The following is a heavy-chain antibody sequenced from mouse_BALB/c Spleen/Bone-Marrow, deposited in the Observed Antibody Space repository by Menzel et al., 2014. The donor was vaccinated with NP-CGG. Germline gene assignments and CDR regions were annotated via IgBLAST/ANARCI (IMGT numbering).Heavy chain of an antibody. D-gene: IGHD1-1*01. V-gene: IGHV1-54*03. J-gene: IGHJ4*01. CDR1: GYAFTNYL. CDR2: IDPRSGGT. CDR3: ARGGITTVVPYSMDY. Sequence: LVESGAELVRPGTSVKVSCKASGYAFTNYLIEWVKQRPGQGLEWIGVIDPRSGGTDYNEKFKGKAPLTADKSSSTAYMQLNSLTSGDSAVYFCARGGITTVVPYSMDYWGQGTSVTASS.